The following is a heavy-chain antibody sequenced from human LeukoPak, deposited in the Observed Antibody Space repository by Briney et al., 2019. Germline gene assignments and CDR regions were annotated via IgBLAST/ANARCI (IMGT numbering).Heavy chain of an antibody. CDR3: ASGYSGAYSAWFDP. Sequence: PSETLSLTCTVSGGSISSSSYYWGWIRQPPGKGLEWIGSIYYSGSTYYNPSLKSRVTISVDMSKNQFSLRLNSVTAADTAVYYCASGYSGAYSAWFDPWGQGTLVTVSS. V-gene: IGHV4-39*01. J-gene: IGHJ5*02. CDR1: GGSISSSSYY. CDR2: IYYSGST. D-gene: IGHD1-26*01.